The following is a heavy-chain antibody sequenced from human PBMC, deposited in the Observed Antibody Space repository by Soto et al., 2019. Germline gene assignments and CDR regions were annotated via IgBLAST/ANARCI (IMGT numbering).Heavy chain of an antibody. V-gene: IGHV6-1*01. Sequence: SQTLSLTCVITRDSVSVDSGSWNWIRQSPWRCLEWLGRTYYRFKWYNEFPVSVKRRITINPDTSKNKFSLQLNSVTLEDKAVYYCERAGAGGNKFDSWGRGTLLTVSS. CDR2: TYYRFKWYN. J-gene: IGHJ4*02. CDR3: ERAGAGGNKFDS. D-gene: IGHD6-13*01. CDR1: RDSVSVDSGS.